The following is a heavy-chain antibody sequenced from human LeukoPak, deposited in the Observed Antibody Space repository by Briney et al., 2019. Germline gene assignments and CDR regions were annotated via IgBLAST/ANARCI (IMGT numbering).Heavy chain of an antibody. J-gene: IGHJ4*02. CDR1: GYTFTSYA. CDR2: INAGNGNT. D-gene: IGHD6-19*01. CDR3: AREGQGTRGWLANFDY. V-gene: IGHV1-3*01. Sequence: AASVKVSCKASGYTFTSYAMHWVRQAPGQRLEWMGWINAGNGNTKYSQKFQGRVTITRDTSASTAYMELSSLRSEDTAVYYCAREGQGTRGWLANFDYWGQGTLVTVSS.